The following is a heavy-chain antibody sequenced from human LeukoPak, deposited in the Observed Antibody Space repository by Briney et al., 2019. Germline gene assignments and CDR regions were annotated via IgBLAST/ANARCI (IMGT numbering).Heavy chain of an antibody. CDR2: IYYSGST. Sequence: SETLSLTCTVSGGSISSYYWSWIRQPPGKGLEWIGYIYYSGSTNYNPSLKSRVTISVDTSKNQFSLKLSSVTAADTAVYCCARAPTTGEDYWGQGTLVTVSS. D-gene: IGHD4-11*01. J-gene: IGHJ4*02. CDR3: ARAPTTGEDY. CDR1: GGSISSYY. V-gene: IGHV4-59*01.